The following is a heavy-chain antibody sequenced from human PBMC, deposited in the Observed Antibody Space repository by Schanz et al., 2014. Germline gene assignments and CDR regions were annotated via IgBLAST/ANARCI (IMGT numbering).Heavy chain of an antibody. CDR1: GGSISSATYY. V-gene: IGHV4-61*02. Sequence: QVQLQESGPGLVKPSQTLSLTCTVSGGSISSATYYWSWVRQPAGKGLEWIGRIYSRGSSTYNPSLKSRVPISLDPSKNQFSLPLTSLTAADTAVYYCARDTTWRLDLWGRGTLXTVSS. CDR3: ARDTTWRLDL. D-gene: IGHD1-1*01. CDR2: IYSRGSS. J-gene: IGHJ2*01.